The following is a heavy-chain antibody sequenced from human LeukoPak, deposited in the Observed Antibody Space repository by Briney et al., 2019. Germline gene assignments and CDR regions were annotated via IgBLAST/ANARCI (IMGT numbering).Heavy chain of an antibody. CDR1: GGSISSSNW. D-gene: IGHD6-13*01. CDR2: IYHSGST. Sequence: SETLSLTCAVSGGSISSSNWWSWVRQPPGKGLEWIGEIYHSGSTNCNPSLKSRVTISVDKSKNQFSLKLSSVTAADTAVYYCARAVGRAAAAHFDYWGQGTLVAVSS. V-gene: IGHV4-4*02. J-gene: IGHJ4*02. CDR3: ARAVGRAAAAHFDY.